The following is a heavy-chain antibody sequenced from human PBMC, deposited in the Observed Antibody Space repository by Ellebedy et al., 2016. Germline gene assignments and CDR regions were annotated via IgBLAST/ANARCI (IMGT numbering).Heavy chain of an antibody. V-gene: IGHV3-30*18. D-gene: IGHD1-7*01. CDR1: GFTFSSYG. Sequence: GGSLRLXXAASGFTFSSYGMHWVRQAPGKGLEWVAVISYDGSNKYYADSVKGRFTISRDNSKNTLYLQMNSLRAEDTAVYYCAKGTSPAYYYYGMDVWGQGTTVTVSS. CDR2: ISYDGSNK. CDR3: AKGTSPAYYYYGMDV. J-gene: IGHJ6*02.